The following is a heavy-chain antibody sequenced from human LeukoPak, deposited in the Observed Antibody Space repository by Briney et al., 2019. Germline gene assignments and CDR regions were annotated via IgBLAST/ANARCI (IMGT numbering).Heavy chain of an antibody. CDR3: ARLGGRWLQLDRDFDY. D-gene: IGHD5-24*01. V-gene: IGHV5-51*01. CDR2: IYPGDSDT. J-gene: IGHJ4*02. Sequence: GESLKISCRGSGYSFTSYWIGWVRQMPGKGLEWMGIIYPGDSDTRYSPSFQGQVTIPADKSISTAYLQWSSLKASDTAMYYCARLGGRWLQLDRDFDYWGQGTLVTVSS. CDR1: GYSFTSYW.